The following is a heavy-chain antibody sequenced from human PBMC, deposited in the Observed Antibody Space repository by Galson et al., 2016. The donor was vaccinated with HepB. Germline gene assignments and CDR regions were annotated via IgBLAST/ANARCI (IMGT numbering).Heavy chain of an antibody. CDR2: IYHSGST. CDR3: ASGGRRVPFDY. CDR1: GDSVSRNNW. D-gene: IGHD2-2*01. V-gene: IGHV4-4*02. Sequence: SLTCAVSGDSVSRNNWWNWVRQPPGKGLEWIGEIYHSGSTRYNTSLKSRVTISLDESKNHLSLKLTSVTAADTAVYYCASGGRRVPFDYWGQGTLVTVSS. J-gene: IGHJ4*02.